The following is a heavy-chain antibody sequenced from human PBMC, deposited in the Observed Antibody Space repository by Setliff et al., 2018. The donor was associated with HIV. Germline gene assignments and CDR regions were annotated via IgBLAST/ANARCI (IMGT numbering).Heavy chain of an antibody. CDR2: INAGNSNT. Sequence: AASVKVSCKASGYTFTNYAIHWVRQAPGQRLEWMGWINAGNSNTKYSQEFQDRVTITRDTSASTAYMELSSLRSEDTAVYYCVRRAAAAEVFDYWGQGALVTVSS. J-gene: IGHJ4*02. D-gene: IGHD2-2*01. V-gene: IGHV1-3*01. CDR1: GYTFTNYA. CDR3: VRRAAAAEVFDY.